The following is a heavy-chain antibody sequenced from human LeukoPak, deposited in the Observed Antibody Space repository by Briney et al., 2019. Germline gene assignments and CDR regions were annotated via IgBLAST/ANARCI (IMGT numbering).Heavy chain of an antibody. CDR2: ISAKGGDT. D-gene: IGHD5-24*01. J-gene: IGHJ4*02. V-gene: IGHV1-2*02. CDR1: GYTFSNFY. Sequence: GASLKLSCKASGYTFSNFYIHWVRQAPGQGLEYVGSISAKGGDTYYAETLQGRVTITRDTSINTAYMELSSLRSDDTAVYFCARVRGAYKQAWEYWGQGTLVTVSS. CDR3: ARVRGAYKQAWEY.